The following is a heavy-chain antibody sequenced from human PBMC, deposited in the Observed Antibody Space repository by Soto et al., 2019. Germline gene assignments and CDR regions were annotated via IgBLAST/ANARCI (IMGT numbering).Heavy chain of an antibody. CDR2: ISYSGST. CDR1: GGSITSYY. V-gene: IGHV4-59*08. Sequence: PSETLSLTCTVSGGSITSYYWSWIRQPPGKGLEWIGYISYSGSTYYNPSLKSRVTISVDTSKNQFSLKLNSVSAADTGGYYCARFYDGMDVGGQGTRVT. J-gene: IGHJ6*02. CDR3: ARFYDGMDV.